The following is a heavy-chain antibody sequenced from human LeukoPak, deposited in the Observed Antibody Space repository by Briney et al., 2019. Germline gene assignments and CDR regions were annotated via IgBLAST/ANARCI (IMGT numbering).Heavy chain of an antibody. CDR3: ARRHGDYYGSFEY. CDR1: GFTFSRYS. J-gene: IGHJ4*02. CDR2: ISSSGTTI. Sequence: GGSLRLSCAASGFTFSRYSKNWVRQARGEGVGWVSYISSSGTTIYYADSVRGRFTISRDNAKNSMYLQMKSVRAEDTAVYYWARRHGDYYGSFEYWGQGTLVTVSS. D-gene: IGHD4-17*01. V-gene: IGHV3-48*01.